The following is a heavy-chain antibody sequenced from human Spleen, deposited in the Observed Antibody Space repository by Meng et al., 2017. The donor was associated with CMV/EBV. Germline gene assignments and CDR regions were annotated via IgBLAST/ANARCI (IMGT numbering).Heavy chain of an antibody. CDR2: AIPIIATS. Sequence: SVEGSCKASGGTFDDYSFSWVRQAPVQGLEWMGSAIPIIATSSYAQKFQGRVTMTRDTSTSTVYMELSSLRSEDTAVYYCARVGISGSHYYYYYGMDVWGQGTTVTVSS. J-gene: IGHJ6*02. D-gene: IGHD1-26*01. CDR3: ARVGISGSHYYYYYGMDV. V-gene: IGHV1-69*08. CDR1: GGTFDDYS.